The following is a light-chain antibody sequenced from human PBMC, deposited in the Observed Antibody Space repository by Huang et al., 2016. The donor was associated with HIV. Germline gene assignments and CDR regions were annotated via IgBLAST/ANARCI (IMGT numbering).Light chain of an antibody. J-gene: IGKJ2*01. V-gene: IGKV1-39*01. Sequence: DILMTQSPSSLSASVGDRVTITCRASQSVSTYLNWYQQKPGKAPKLLIYAASSLQSWVPLRFSGSGSGTDFTLTISSLQPDDFATYYCQQSYSTPFYTFGQGTKLEIK. CDR2: AAS. CDR3: QQSYSTPFYT. CDR1: QSVSTY.